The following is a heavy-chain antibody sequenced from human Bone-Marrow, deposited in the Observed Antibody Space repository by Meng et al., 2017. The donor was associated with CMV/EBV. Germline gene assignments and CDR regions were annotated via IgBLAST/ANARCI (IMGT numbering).Heavy chain of an antibody. J-gene: IGHJ3*02. D-gene: IGHD2-2*03. Sequence: ASVKVSCKTSGYTFTSYDINWVRQATGQGLEWMGWMNPNSGNTGYAQKFQGRVTITTDESTSTAYMELSSLRSEDTAVYYCARDIGYCSSTSCYGGGFDAFDIWGQGTMVTVSS. CDR2: MNPNSGNT. V-gene: IGHV1-8*01. CDR1: GYTFTSYD. CDR3: ARDIGYCSSTSCYGGGFDAFDI.